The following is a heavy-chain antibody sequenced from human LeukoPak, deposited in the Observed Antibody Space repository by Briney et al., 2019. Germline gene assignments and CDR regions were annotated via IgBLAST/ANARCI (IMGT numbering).Heavy chain of an antibody. CDR2: MNPNSVNT. Sequence: GASVKVSCKASGYTFTSYDINWVRQATGQGREWMGWMNPNSVNTGYAHKFQRRLTMTRNTSIRTPYMELSSLTSEDTAVYYCARGAGLYYPRAKFDYWGQGTLVTVSS. CDR1: GYTFTSYD. D-gene: IGHD2-8*01. CDR3: ARGAGLYYPRAKFDY. V-gene: IGHV1-8*01. J-gene: IGHJ4*02.